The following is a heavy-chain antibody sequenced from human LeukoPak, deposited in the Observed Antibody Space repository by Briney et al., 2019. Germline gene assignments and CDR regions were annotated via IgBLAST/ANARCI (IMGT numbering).Heavy chain of an antibody. D-gene: IGHD5-18*01. CDR3: ARTTEGGYTYGYFYYYYMDV. CDR2: IHYSGST. J-gene: IGHJ6*03. Sequence: SETLSLTCTDSGGSINNYYWSWIRQPPGKGLEWIGYIHYSGSTNYNPSLKSRVTISVDTSKNQFSLKLSSVTAADTAVYYCARTTEGGYTYGYFYYYYMDVWGKGTTVTVSS. CDR1: GGSINNYY. V-gene: IGHV4-59*01.